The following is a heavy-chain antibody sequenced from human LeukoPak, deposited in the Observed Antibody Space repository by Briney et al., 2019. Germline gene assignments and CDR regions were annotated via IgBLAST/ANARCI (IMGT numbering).Heavy chain of an antibody. Sequence: GGSLRLSCAASGFTFSSHWMTWVRQAPGKGLEWVANIKEDGTRKNYMDSVKGRFTISRDNAKNSLYLQMNSLRAEDTAVYYCAKFISYYDSSGSYLGYYFDYWGQGTLVTVSS. D-gene: IGHD3-22*01. J-gene: IGHJ4*02. CDR3: AKFISYYDSSGSYLGYYFDY. CDR2: IKEDGTRK. CDR1: GFTFSSHW. V-gene: IGHV3-7*03.